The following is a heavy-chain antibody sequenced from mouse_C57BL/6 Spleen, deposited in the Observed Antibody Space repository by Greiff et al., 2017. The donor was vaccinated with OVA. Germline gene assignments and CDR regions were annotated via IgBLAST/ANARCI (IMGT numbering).Heavy chain of an antibody. J-gene: IGHJ3*01. Sequence: QVQLQQPGAELVRPGSSVKLSCKASGYTFTSYWMHWVKQRPIQGLEWIGNIDPSDSETHYNQKFKDKATFTVDKSTSPADMQISSLASGDSAVYDCVRGGSKWADWFAYWGQGTLVTVSA. CDR1: GYTFTSYW. CDR3: VRGGSKWADWFAY. CDR2: IDPSDSET. D-gene: IGHD1-3*01. V-gene: IGHV1-52*01.